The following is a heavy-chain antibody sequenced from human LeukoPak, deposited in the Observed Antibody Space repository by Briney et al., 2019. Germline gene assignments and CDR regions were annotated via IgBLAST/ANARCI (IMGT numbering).Heavy chain of an antibody. V-gene: IGHV1-69*13. Sequence: SVKVSCKASGGTFSSYAISWVRQAPGQGLEWMGGIIPIFGTANYAQKFQGRVTITADESTSTAYMELSSLRSEDTAVYYCVRGEDSSWYNNYWGQGTLVTVSS. CDR2: IIPIFGTA. D-gene: IGHD6-13*01. J-gene: IGHJ4*02. CDR3: VRGEDSSWYNNY. CDR1: GGTFSSYA.